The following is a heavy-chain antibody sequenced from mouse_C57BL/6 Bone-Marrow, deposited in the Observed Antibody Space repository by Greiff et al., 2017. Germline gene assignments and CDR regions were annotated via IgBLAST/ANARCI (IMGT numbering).Heavy chain of an antibody. CDR3: TTPYYYGSSVFAY. J-gene: IGHJ3*01. V-gene: IGHV14-4*01. CDR2: IDPENGGT. CDR1: GFNIKDDY. D-gene: IGHD1-1*01. Sequence: EVKLQESGAELVRPGASVKLSCTASGFNIKDDYMHWVKQRPEQGLEWIGWIDPENGGTEYASKFQGKATITADTSSNTAYLQHSSLTSEDTAVYDCTTPYYYGSSVFAYWGQGTLVTVSA.